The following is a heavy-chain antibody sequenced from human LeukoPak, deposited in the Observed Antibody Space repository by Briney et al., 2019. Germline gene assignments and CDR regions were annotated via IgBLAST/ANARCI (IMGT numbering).Heavy chain of an antibody. V-gene: IGHV4-34*01. D-gene: IGHD5-18*01. Sequence: SETLSLTCAVYGRSFSGYYWSWIRQPPGKGLEWIGEINHSGSTNYNPSLKSRVTISVDTSKNQFSLKLSSVTAADTAVYYCARGWIQLWTTGGYYFDYWGQGTLVTVSS. CDR1: GRSFSGYY. J-gene: IGHJ4*02. CDR3: ARGWIQLWTTGGYYFDY. CDR2: INHSGST.